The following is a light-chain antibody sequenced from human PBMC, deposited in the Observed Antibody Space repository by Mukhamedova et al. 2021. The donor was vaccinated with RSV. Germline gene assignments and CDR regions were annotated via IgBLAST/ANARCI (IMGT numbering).Light chain of an antibody. CDR1: QSISNW. Sequence: GDRITITCRASQSISNWLAWYQQKPGKAPRLLIYKASTLKREVPSRFSGSGSGTEFTLTISSLQPDDFATYYCQQYKSFSTFGQGT. CDR2: KAS. J-gene: IGKJ1*01. V-gene: IGKV1-5*03. CDR3: QQYKSFST.